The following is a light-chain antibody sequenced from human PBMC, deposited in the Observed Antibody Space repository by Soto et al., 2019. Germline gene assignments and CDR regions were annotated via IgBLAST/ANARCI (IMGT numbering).Light chain of an antibody. CDR2: AAS. CDR3: QQSYSTLYT. CDR1: QSISSY. V-gene: IGKV1-39*01. Sequence: DIQMTQSPSSLSASVGDRVTITCRSSQSISSYLNWYQQKPGKAPKLLIYAASSLQSGVPSRFSGSGSGTDFTLTISSLQPEDFATYYCQQSYSTLYTFGQATKVDIK. J-gene: IGKJ2*01.